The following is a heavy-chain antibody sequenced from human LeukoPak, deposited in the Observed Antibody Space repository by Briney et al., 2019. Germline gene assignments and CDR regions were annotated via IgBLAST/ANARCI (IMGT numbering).Heavy chain of an antibody. CDR3: ARSDSDAFDI. J-gene: IGHJ3*02. D-gene: IGHD3-22*01. V-gene: IGHV3-21*01. CDR1: GFTFSSYS. CDR2: ISSSSSYI. Sequence: GGSLRLSCAASGFTFSSYSMNWVRQAPGKGLEWVSSISSSSSYIYYADSVKGRFTISRDNAKNSLYLQMNSLRAEDTAVHYCARSDSDAFDIWGQGTMVTVSS.